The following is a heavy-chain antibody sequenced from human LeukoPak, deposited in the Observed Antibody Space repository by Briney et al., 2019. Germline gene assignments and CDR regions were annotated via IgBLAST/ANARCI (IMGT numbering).Heavy chain of an antibody. D-gene: IGHD4-17*01. CDR3: ARDGVDYGDHGPRWFDP. Sequence: PGRSLRLSCAASGFTFSSYGMHWVRQAPGKGLEWVAVIWYDGSNKYYADSVKGRFTISRDNSKNTLYLQMNSLRAEDTAVYYCARDGVDYGDHGPRWFDPWGQGTLVTVSS. CDR1: GFTFSSYG. J-gene: IGHJ5*02. CDR2: IWYDGSNK. V-gene: IGHV3-33*01.